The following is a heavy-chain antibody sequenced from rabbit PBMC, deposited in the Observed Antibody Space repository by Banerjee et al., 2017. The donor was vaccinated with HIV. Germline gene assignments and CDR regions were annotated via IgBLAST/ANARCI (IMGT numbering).Heavy chain of an antibody. J-gene: IGHJ6*01. Sequence: QEQLEESGGDLVKPGASLTLTCTASGFSFSSSYYMYWVRQALGKGLEWIACIYGGSTGSTYYARWAKGRFTISKTSATTMTLQMTSLTAADTATYFCARRGSDWADDLWGPGTLVTVS. CDR1: GFSFSSSYY. D-gene: IGHD4-1*01. V-gene: IGHV1S45*01. CDR3: ARRGSDWADDL. CDR2: IYGGSTGST.